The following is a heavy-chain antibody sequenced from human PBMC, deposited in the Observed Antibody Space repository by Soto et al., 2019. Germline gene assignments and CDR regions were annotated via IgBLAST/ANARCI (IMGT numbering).Heavy chain of an antibody. Sequence: QVQLVQSGAEVKKPRASVKVSCKASGYTFTGYYMHWVRQAPGQGLEWMGWINPNSGGTNYAQKFQRWVTMTRDTSISTVCMELSRLRSNVTAVYYCARSRLWFGEHNKLFDPWGQGTLVTVSS. D-gene: IGHD3-10*01. CDR2: INPNSGGT. CDR1: GYTFTGYY. V-gene: IGHV1-2*04. CDR3: ARSRLWFGEHNKLFDP. J-gene: IGHJ5*02.